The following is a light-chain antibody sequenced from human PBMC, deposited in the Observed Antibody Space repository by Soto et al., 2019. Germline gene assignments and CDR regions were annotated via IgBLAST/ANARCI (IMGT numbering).Light chain of an antibody. CDR3: SSFAGSPVV. Sequence: QSVLAQPASVSGSPGQSITISCTGTSSDVGNYDLVSWYQQLPGKAPKLMIYEGTKRPSGISDRFSGSRSGNTASLTVSGLQAEDEADYYCSSFAGSPVVFGGGTKLTVL. V-gene: IGLV2-14*02. CDR1: SSDVGNYDL. CDR2: EGT. J-gene: IGLJ2*01.